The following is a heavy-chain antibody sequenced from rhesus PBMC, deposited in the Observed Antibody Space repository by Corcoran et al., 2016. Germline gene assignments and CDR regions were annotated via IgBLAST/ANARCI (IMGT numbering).Heavy chain of an antibody. Sequence: EVQLAESGGGLVQPGGCLRLACAASGFIFSKYEMHWGTQASVLINGAIRDYTPIASCLNGHSTNSRTNAKTSLSLVMNSLSAEDTAVYYCAKAGSFWDLYDYWGQGVQVIGSS. V-gene: IGHV3S23*01. CDR2: NGAIRDYT. CDR1: GFIFSKYE. J-gene: IGHJ4*01. D-gene: IGHD6-25*01. CDR3: AKAGSFWDLYDY.